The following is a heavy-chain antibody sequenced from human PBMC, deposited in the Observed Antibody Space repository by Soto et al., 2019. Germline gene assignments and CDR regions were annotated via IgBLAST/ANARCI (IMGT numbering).Heavy chain of an antibody. D-gene: IGHD5-18*01. CDR1: GGSISSYY. V-gene: IGHV4-59*01. Sequence: PSETLSLTCTVSGGSISSYYWSWIRQPPGKGLEWIGYIYYSGSTNYNPSLKSRVTISVDTSKNQFSLKLSSVTAADTAVYYCARDLSSGWANYFDYWGQGTLVTVSS. J-gene: IGHJ4*02. CDR2: IYYSGST. CDR3: ARDLSSGWANYFDY.